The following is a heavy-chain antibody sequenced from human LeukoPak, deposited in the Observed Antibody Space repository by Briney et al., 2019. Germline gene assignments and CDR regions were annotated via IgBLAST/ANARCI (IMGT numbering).Heavy chain of an antibody. CDR1: GFTFSSYG. D-gene: IGHD5-12*01. CDR2: ISYDGSNK. V-gene: IGHV3-30*19. CDR3: ARDLGWWLRHFDY. J-gene: IGHJ4*02. Sequence: PGRSLRLSCAASGFTFSSYGMHWVRQAPGKGLEWVAVISYDGSNKYYADSVKGRFTISRDNSKNTLYLQINSLRAEDTAVYYCARDLGWWLRHFDYWGQGTLVTVSS.